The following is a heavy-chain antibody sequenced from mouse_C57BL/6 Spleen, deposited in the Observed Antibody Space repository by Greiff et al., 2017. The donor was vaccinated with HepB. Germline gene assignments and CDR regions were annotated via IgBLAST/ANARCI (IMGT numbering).Heavy chain of an antibody. D-gene: IGHD1-1*01. V-gene: IGHV1-80*01. Sequence: QGQLQQSGAELVKPGASVKISCKASGYAFSSYWMNWVKQRPGKGLEWIGQIYPGDGDTNYNGKFKGKATLTADKSSSTAYMQLSSLTSEDSAVYFCASTTVVADWYFDVWGTGTTVTVSS. CDR2: IYPGDGDT. J-gene: IGHJ1*03. CDR3: ASTTVVADWYFDV. CDR1: GYAFSSYW.